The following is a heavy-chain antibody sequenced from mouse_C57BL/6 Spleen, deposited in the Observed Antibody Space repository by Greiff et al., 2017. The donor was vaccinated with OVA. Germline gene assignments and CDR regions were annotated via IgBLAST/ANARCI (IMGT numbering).Heavy chain of an antibody. V-gene: IGHV1-55*01. J-gene: IGHJ2*01. CDR1: GYTFTSYW. Sequence: QVQLQQSGAELVKPGASVKMSCKASGYTFTSYWITWVKQRPGQGLEWIGDLYPGSGSPNYNEKFKSKATLTVDTSSSTAYMQLSSLTAEDSAVYYCAREQLGRTFFDYWGQGTTLTVSS. D-gene: IGHD4-1*01. CDR3: AREQLGRTFFDY. CDR2: LYPGSGSP.